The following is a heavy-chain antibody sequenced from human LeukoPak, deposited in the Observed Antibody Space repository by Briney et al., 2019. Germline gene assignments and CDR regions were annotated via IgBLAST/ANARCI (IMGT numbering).Heavy chain of an antibody. Sequence: SETLSLTCTVSGGSISSSSYYWGWIRQPPGKGLEWIGSIYYSGSTYYNPSLKSRVTISVDTSKNQFSLKLSSVTAADTAVYYCARRAYDFWSGSTSFHYYMDVWGKGTTVTVSS. CDR3: ARRAYDFWSGSTSFHYYMDV. D-gene: IGHD3-3*01. CDR2: IYYSGST. V-gene: IGHV4-39*01. CDR1: GGSISSSSYY. J-gene: IGHJ6*03.